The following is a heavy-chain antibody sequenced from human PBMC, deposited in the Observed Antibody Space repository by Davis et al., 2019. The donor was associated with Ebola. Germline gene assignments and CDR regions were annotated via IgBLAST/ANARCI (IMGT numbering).Heavy chain of an antibody. CDR1: GGSISKYY. CDR2: IYYSGST. Sequence: MPSETLSLTCTVSGGSISKYYWSWIRQPPGKGLEWIGYIYYSGSTNYNPSLKSRVTISVDTSKNQFSLNLSSVTAADTAVYYCARAEVLLWFGELLPDGFDIWGQGIMVTVSS. J-gene: IGHJ3*02. V-gene: IGHV4-59*01. D-gene: IGHD3-10*01. CDR3: ARAEVLLWFGELLPDGFDI.